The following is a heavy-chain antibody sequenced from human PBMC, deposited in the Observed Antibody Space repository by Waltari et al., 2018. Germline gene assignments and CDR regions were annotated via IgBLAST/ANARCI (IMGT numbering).Heavy chain of an antibody. J-gene: IGHJ4*01. CDR2: MFSSGST. Sequence: QVQLQESGPGLVKPSQTLSLSCTVSGASINSGSHFWTWIRQPAGKGMEWIGYMFSSGSTDFNPSLRSRSKITMDRSNNQFFLDLHSVTAADTAVYYCARFD. V-gene: IGHV4-61*02. CDR3: ARFD. CDR1: GASINSGSHF.